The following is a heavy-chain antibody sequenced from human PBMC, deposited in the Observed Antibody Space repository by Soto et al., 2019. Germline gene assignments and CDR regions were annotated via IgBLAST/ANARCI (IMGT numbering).Heavy chain of an antibody. V-gene: IGHV3-33*01. Sequence: GGSLRLSCAASGFTFSSYGMHWVRQAPGKGLEWVAVIWYDGSNKYYADSVKGRFTISRDNSKNTLYLQMNSLRAEDTAVYYCARLMTTVTHDAFDIWGQGTMVTVSS. CDR3: ARLMTTVTHDAFDI. CDR2: IWYDGSNK. CDR1: GFTFSSYG. J-gene: IGHJ3*02. D-gene: IGHD4-17*01.